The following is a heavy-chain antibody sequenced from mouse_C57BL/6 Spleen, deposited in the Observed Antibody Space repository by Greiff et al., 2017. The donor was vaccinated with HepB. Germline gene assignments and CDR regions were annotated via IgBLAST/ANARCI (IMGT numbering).Heavy chain of an antibody. Sequence: VQRVESGPGLVAPSQSLSITCTVSGFSLTSYGVHWVRQPPGKGLEWLVVIWSDGSTTYNSALKSRLSISKDNSKSQVFLKMNSLQTDDTAMYYCARHLTTVVGAMDYWGQGTSVTVSS. CDR3: ARHLTTVVGAMDY. D-gene: IGHD1-1*01. V-gene: IGHV2-6-1*01. CDR2: IWSDGST. J-gene: IGHJ4*01. CDR1: GFSLTSYG.